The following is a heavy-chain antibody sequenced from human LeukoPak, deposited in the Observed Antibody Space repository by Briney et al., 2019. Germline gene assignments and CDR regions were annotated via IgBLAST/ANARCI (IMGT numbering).Heavy chain of an antibody. J-gene: IGHJ4*02. D-gene: IGHD1-1*01. V-gene: IGHV4-39*07. CDR2: IYYSGST. CDR3: ARTTTPFDY. Sequence: SETLSLTCTVSGGSISSSSYYWGWIRQPPGKGLEWIGGIYYSGSTYYNPSLKSRVTISVDTSKNQFSLKLSSVTAADTAVYYCARTTTPFDYWGQGTLVTVPS. CDR1: GGSISSSSYY.